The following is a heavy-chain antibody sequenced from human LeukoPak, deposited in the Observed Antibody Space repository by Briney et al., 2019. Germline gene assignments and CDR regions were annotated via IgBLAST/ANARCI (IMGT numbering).Heavy chain of an antibody. V-gene: IGHV3-53*01. Sequence: GGSLRLSCAASGFTVSSNYMSWVRQAPGKGLEWVSVIYSGGSTYYADSVKGRFTISRDNSKNTLYLQMNSLRAEDTAVYYCARARTDLEFGDLAYAFEIWGQGTLVTVSS. CDR2: IYSGGST. CDR3: ARARTDLEFGDLAYAFEI. J-gene: IGHJ3*02. CDR1: GFTVSSNY. D-gene: IGHD3-16*01.